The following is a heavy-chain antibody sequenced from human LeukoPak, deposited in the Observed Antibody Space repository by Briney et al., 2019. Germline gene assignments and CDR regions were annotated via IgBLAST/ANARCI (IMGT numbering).Heavy chain of an antibody. CDR1: GGSISGSSYH. D-gene: IGHD3-10*01. V-gene: IGHV4-39*01. CDR2: LYYSGST. CDR3: ARRHDGEFDY. J-gene: IGHJ4*02. Sequence: TSETLSLTCTVSGGSISGSSYHWGWIRQPQGKGLEWIGNLYYSGSTYYNPSLKSRVTISVDTSKNQFSLKLNSLTAADTAVYYCARRHDGEFDYWGQGTLVTVSS.